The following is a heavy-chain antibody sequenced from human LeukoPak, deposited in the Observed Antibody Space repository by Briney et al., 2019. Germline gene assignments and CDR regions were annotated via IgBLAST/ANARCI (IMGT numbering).Heavy chain of an antibody. D-gene: IGHD4-11*01. CDR1: GGSISSSNYY. CDR3: ARAPDYHYYYYYMDV. J-gene: IGHJ6*03. V-gene: IGHV4-39*07. CDR2: IYYSGST. Sequence: PSETLSLTCTVSGGSISSSNYYWGWIRQPPGKGLEWIGSIYYSGSTYYNPSLKSRVTISVDTSKSQFSLKLSSVTAADTAVYYCARAPDYHYYYYYMDVWGKGTTVTVSS.